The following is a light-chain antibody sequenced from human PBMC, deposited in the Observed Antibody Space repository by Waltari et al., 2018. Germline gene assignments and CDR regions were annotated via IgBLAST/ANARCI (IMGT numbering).Light chain of an antibody. CDR2: DAS. CDR1: RSVDTW. V-gene: IGKV1-5*01. Sequence: DIQLTQSPSTLSASIGDKVTITCRASRSVDTWLAWYQQRPGTPPKFLIYDASSLENGVQSRFSGSGSGTEFTLSITSLQPDDFATYYCQQYRSDSPTFGQGTKVEMK. J-gene: IGKJ1*01. CDR3: QQYRSDSPT.